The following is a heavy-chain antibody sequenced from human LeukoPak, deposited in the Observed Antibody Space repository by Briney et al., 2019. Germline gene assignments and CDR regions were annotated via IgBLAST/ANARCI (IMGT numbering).Heavy chain of an antibody. CDR3: AKSQRNDQQVVQRIDY. Sequence: PGGSLRLSCTASRFTFSTYAMSWVRQAPGKGLERVSSISGSGDTTYYTGSVKGRFTISRDNSKNALYLQMSSLRAEDTAVYYCAKSQRNDQQVVQRIDYWGQGTLVTVPS. D-gene: IGHD2-2*01. J-gene: IGHJ4*02. V-gene: IGHV3-23*01. CDR2: ISGSGDTT. CDR1: RFTFSTYA.